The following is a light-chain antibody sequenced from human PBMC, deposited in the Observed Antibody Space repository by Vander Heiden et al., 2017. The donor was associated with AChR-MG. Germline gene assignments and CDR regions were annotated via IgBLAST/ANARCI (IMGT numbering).Light chain of an antibody. V-gene: IGLV2-8*01. CDR2: EVR. J-gene: IGLJ1*01. CDR3: SSDAGSNNFV. Sequence: QSALTQPPPASVSSRQSVTIPCPGTSSDVGGYDYVSWHQQHPGKAPKLMIYEVRKRPSGVPDRFSGSKSGNTASLTVSGHQAEDEADYYCSSDAGSNNFVFGTGTKVTVL. CDR1: SSDVGGYDY.